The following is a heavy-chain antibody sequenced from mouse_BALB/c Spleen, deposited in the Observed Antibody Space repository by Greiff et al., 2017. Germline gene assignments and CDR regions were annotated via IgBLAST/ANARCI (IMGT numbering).Heavy chain of an antibody. V-gene: IGHV5-6-3*01. CDR3: ARVIYYGYDAWFAY. D-gene: IGHD2-2*01. CDR1: GFTFSSYG. J-gene: IGHJ3*01. Sequence: EVKLVESGGGLVQPGGSLKLSCAASGFTFSSYGMSWVRQTPDKRLELVATINSNGGSTYYPDSVKGRFTISRDNAKNTLYLQMSSLKSEDTAMYYCARVIYYGYDAWFAYWGQGTLVTVSA. CDR2: INSNGGST.